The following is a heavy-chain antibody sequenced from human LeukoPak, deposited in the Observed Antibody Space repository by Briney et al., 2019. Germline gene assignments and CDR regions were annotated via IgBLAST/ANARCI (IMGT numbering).Heavy chain of an antibody. Sequence: ASVKVSCKASGYTFTSYDINWVRQAPGQGLEWMGWMNPNSGNTGYAQKFQGRVTMTRNTSISTAYMELSSLRSEDTAVYYCAKVLRYFDWPGVGYWGQGTLVTVSS. CDR3: AKVLRYFDWPGVGY. D-gene: IGHD3-9*01. CDR2: MNPNSGNT. V-gene: IGHV1-8*01. J-gene: IGHJ4*02. CDR1: GYTFTSYD.